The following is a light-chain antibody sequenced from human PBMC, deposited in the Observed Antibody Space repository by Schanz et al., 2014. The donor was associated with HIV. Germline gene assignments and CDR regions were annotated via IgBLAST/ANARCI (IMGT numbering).Light chain of an antibody. CDR3: SSYAGSNTWV. CDR2: EVS. Sequence: QSVLTQPASVSGSPGQSITISCTGTSSDVGRYNLVSWYQQHPGKAPKLMIYEVSKRPSGVPDRFSGSKSGNTASLTVSGLQAEDEADYYCSSYAGSNTWVFGGGTKLTVL. V-gene: IGLV2-14*02. CDR1: SSDVGRYNL. J-gene: IGLJ3*02.